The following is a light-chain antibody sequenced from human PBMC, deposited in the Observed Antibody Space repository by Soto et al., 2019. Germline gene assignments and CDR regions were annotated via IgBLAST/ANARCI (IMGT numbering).Light chain of an antibody. CDR1: QSISSW. Sequence: DIQMTQSPSAPSASVGDRATITCRASQSISSWLAWYQQKPGKAPTLLIYAASNLQSGVPSRFRGSRSGTEFTLTVSSLQPEDFATYYCLQDHDDSWTFGQGTKV. V-gene: IGKV1-5*01. CDR2: AAS. CDR3: LQDHDDSWT. J-gene: IGKJ1*01.